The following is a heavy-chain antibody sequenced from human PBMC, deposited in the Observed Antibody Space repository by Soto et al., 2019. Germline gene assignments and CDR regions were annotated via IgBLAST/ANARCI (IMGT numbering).Heavy chain of an antibody. Sequence: QVQLQQWGAGLLKPSETLSLTCAVYGGSFSGYYWSWIRQPPGKGLEWIGEINHSGSTNYNPSLKSRGTISVDTSKNQFSLKLSSVTAADTAVYYCARAEYYYDSSGYYYYYYYGMDVWGQGTTVTVSS. CDR2: INHSGST. V-gene: IGHV4-34*01. CDR1: GGSFSGYY. J-gene: IGHJ6*02. D-gene: IGHD3-22*01. CDR3: ARAEYYYDSSGYYYYYYYGMDV.